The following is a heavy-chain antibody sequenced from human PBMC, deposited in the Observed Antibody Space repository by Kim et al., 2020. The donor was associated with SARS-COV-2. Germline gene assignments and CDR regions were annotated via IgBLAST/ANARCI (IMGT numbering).Heavy chain of an antibody. CDR2: IYYSGST. D-gene: IGHD5-12*01. J-gene: IGHJ4*02. CDR1: GGSISSGGYY. Sequence: SETLSLTCTVSGGSISSGGYYWSWIRQHPGKGLEWIGYIYYSGSTYYNPSLKSRVTISVDTSKNQFSLKLSSVTAADTAVYYCARAGSGLEYSGYDLRPGSVDYWGQGTLVTVSS. CDR3: ARAGSGLEYSGYDLRPGSVDY. V-gene: IGHV4-31*03.